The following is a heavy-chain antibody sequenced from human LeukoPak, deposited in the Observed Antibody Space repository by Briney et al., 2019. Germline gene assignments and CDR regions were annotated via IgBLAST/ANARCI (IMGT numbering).Heavy chain of an antibody. CDR1: GFTLSDHY. J-gene: IGHJ4*02. CDR3: ARGHKGFDY. V-gene: IGHV3-72*01. Sequence: GGSLRLSCAASGFTLSDHYMDWVRQAPGKGLEWVARTRNKANSYSIEYAAPVNGRFTISRDDSKNSVYLQMNSLKIEDTAVYYCARGHKGFDYWGQGTLVTVSS. CDR2: TRNKANSYSI.